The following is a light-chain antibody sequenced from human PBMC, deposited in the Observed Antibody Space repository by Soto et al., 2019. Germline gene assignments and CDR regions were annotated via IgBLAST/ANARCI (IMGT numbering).Light chain of an antibody. CDR1: SSNIGAGYA. Sequence: QSVLTQPPSVSGAPGQRVTISCNGSSSNIGAGYAVHWYQQLPGTAPKLLIYGNNNRPSGVPDRFSGSKSGTSASLAITGLQAEDATDYYCPSYDRNLSVFFGTGTQLTVL. CDR2: GNN. J-gene: IGLJ1*01. CDR3: PSYDRNLSVF. V-gene: IGLV1-40*01.